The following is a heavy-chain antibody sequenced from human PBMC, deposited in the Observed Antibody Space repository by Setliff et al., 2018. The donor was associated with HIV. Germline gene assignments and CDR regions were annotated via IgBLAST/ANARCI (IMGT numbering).Heavy chain of an antibody. Sequence: SETLSLTCAVYGGSFSAYHWSWIRQTPGKGLGWVGEISHSGSSNYSPSLESRLTISVDTSKNQVSLKLNSVTAADSAVYYCVRDMMRWLVMVPGATRGYFDAWGQGALVTVSS. J-gene: IGHJ4*02. CDR2: ISHSGSS. V-gene: IGHV4-34*01. CDR3: VRDMMRWLVMVPGATRGYFDA. D-gene: IGHD3-16*01. CDR1: GGSFSAYH.